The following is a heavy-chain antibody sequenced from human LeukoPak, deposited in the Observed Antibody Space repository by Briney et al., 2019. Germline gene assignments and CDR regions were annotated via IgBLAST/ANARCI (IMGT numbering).Heavy chain of an antibody. J-gene: IGHJ6*03. CDR1: GGSFSGYY. CDR2: INHSGST. V-gene: IGHV4-34*01. CDR3: ARRCSSTSCYVPYYYYMDV. D-gene: IGHD2-2*01. Sequence: SETLSLTCAVYGGSFSGYYWSWIRRPPGKGLEGIREINHSGSTNYNPSLKSRVTISVDTSKNQFSLKLSSVTAADTAVYYCARRCSSTSCYVPYYYYMDVWGKGTTVTVSS.